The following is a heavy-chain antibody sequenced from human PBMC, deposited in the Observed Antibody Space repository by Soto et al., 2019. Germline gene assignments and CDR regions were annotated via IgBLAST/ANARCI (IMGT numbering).Heavy chain of an antibody. CDR3: ARLFKGYCSSTSCYSSYYYGMDV. D-gene: IGHD2-2*01. CDR1: GYSFTSYW. Sequence: GESLKISCKGSGYSFTSYWIGWVRQMPGKGLEWMGIIYPGDSDTRYSPSFQGQVTISADKSISTAYLQWSSLKASDTAMYYCARLFKGYCSSTSCYSSYYYGMDVWGQGTTVTV. J-gene: IGHJ6*02. V-gene: IGHV5-51*01. CDR2: IYPGDSDT.